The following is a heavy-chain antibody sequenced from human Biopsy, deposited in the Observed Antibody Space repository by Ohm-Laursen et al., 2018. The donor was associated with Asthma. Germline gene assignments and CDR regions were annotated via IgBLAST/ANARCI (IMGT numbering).Heavy chain of an antibody. CDR2: INPNSGGT. CDR1: GYTFIGCH. J-gene: IGHJ5*02. D-gene: IGHD6-13*01. V-gene: IGHV1-2*06. CDR3: ARGQKSAGDRWFDP. Sequence: VSSVKVSCKASGYTFIGCHIHWMRQAPGQGLEWMGRINPNSGGTNYAQKFQGRVTMTRDTSISTAYMEESRLRSDDTAVYYCARGQKSAGDRWFDPWGQGTLVTVSS.